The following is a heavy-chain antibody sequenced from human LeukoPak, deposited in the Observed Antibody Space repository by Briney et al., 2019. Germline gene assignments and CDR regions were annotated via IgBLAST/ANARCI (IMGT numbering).Heavy chain of an antibody. CDR2: ISGSDGRT. J-gene: IGHJ4*02. CDR1: GFTFGTYA. Sequence: YPGGSLRLSCAASGFTFGTYAMNWVRQAPGKGLEWFSAISGSDGRTYYADSVKGRFTISRDNSENTLYLQMNSLRDEDTAVYYCAKDANYYDSSGYYGPFDYWGQGTLVTVSS. V-gene: IGHV3-23*01. CDR3: AKDANYYDSSGYYGPFDY. D-gene: IGHD3-22*01.